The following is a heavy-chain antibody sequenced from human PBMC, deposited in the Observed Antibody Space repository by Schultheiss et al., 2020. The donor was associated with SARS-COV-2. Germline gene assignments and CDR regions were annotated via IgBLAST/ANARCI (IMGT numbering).Heavy chain of an antibody. Sequence: SETLSLTCSVSGGSMRPYYWSWIRQPPGKGLEWIGYIYYSGSTYYNPSLESRVTISVDTSKNQFSLKLSSVTAADTAVYYCARGYGAANGMDVWGQGTAVTVSS. CDR3: ARGYGAANGMDV. CDR1: GGSMRPYY. V-gene: IGHV4-59*01. J-gene: IGHJ6*02. CDR2: IYYSGST. D-gene: IGHD4/OR15-4a*01.